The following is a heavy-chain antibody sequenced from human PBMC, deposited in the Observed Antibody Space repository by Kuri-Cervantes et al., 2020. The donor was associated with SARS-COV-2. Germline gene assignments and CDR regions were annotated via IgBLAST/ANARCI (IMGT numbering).Heavy chain of an antibody. J-gene: IGHJ6*02. V-gene: IGHV1-2*02. CDR2: INPNSGGT. D-gene: IGHD2-15*01. Sequence: ASVKVSCKASGYTFTGYYMHWVRQAPGQGLEWMGWINPNSGGTNYAQKFQGRVTMTRDTSISTAYMELSRLRSDDTAVYYCARKSRSSGGCNYGMDVWGQGTTVTVSS. CDR3: ARKSRSSGGCNYGMDV. CDR1: GYTFTGYY.